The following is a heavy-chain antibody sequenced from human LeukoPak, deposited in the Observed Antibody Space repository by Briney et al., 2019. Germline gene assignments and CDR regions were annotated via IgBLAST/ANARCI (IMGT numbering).Heavy chain of an antibody. D-gene: IGHD1-26*01. J-gene: IGHJ4*02. Sequence: PGGSLRLSCAASGFTFSSYSMNWVRQAPGKGLEWVSSISSSSSYIYYADSVKGRFTISRDNAKNSLYLQMNSLRAEDTAVYYCARDRGGGSYYSYYFDYWGQGTLVTVSS. V-gene: IGHV3-21*01. CDR2: ISSSSSYI. CDR1: GFTFSSYS. CDR3: ARDRGGGSYYSYYFDY.